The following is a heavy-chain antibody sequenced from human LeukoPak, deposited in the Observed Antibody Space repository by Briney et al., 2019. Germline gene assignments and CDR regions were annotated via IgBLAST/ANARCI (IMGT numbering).Heavy chain of an antibody. CDR1: DFTFSNYW. D-gene: IGHD1-1*01. V-gene: IGHV3-74*03. CDR3: ARDTMPERRSWDYYYGMDV. J-gene: IGHJ6*02. CDR2: IYSDGSVT. Sequence: RPGGSLRLSCAASDFTFSNYWMHWVRQAPGKGLVWVSRIYSDGSVTTYTDFVKGRFTISRDNARNTLYLHMNSLRVEDTAVYYCARDTMPERRSWDYYYGMDVWGQGTTVTVSS.